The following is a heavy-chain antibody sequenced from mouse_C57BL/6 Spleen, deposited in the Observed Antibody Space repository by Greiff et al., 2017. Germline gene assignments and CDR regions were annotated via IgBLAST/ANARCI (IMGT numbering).Heavy chain of an antibody. CDR1: GYAFSSSW. V-gene: IGHV1-82*01. CDR2: IYPGDGDT. J-gene: IGHJ2*01. D-gene: IGHD2-1*01. CDR3: ARDLLLYFDY. Sequence: QVQLQQSGPELVKPGASVKISCKASGYAFSSSWMNWVKQRPGKGLEWIGRIYPGDGDTNYNGKFKGKATLTADKSSSTAYMQLSSLTSEDSAVYFCARDLLLYFDYWGQGTTLTVSS.